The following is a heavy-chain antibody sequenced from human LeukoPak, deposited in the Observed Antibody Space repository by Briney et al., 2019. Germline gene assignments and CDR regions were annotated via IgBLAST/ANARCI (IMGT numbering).Heavy chain of an antibody. CDR3: AKGGVLGDFDY. Sequence: QPGGSLRLSCAASGFSFSSFAMSWVRQAPGKGLEWVSAISGSGESTYYEDSVKGRFTISRDNSKNTVDVQMNSLRAEDTAVYYCAKGGVLGDFDYWGQGTLVTVSS. D-gene: IGHD2-8*02. J-gene: IGHJ4*02. CDR2: ISGSGEST. CDR1: GFSFSSFA. V-gene: IGHV3-23*01.